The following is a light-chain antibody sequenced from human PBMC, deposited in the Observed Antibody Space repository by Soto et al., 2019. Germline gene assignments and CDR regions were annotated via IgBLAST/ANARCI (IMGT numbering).Light chain of an antibody. V-gene: IGKV3D-15*01. CDR1: QSISRH. CDR3: QQYDNWLTWT. Sequence: EIVLTQSPATRSVSPGERATLSCRASQSISRHLAWYQQKPGQAPRLLIYEVSTRATGIPARFSGSGSGTEFTLTIRSLQSEDSAVYYCQQYDNWLTWTFGQGTKGDIK. J-gene: IGKJ1*01. CDR2: EVS.